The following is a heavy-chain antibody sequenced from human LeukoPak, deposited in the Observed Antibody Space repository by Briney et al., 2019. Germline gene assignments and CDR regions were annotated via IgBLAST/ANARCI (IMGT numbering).Heavy chain of an antibody. J-gene: IGHJ2*01. V-gene: IGHV4-38-2*02. Sequence: PSETLSLTCTVSGGSISSYYWGWIRQPPGKGLEWIGSIYHSGSTYYNPSLKSRVTLSVDTSKNQFSLKLSSVTAADTAVYYCARAVHRTQKVVVITRPYWYFDLWGRGTLVTVSS. CDR1: GGSISSYY. CDR2: IYHSGST. D-gene: IGHD3-22*01. CDR3: ARAVHRTQKVVVITRPYWYFDL.